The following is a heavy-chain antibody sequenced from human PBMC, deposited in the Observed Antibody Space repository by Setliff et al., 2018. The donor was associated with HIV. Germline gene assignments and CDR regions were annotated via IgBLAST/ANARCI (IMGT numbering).Heavy chain of an antibody. J-gene: IGHJ5*02. D-gene: IGHD3-10*01. Sequence: GGSLRLSCAASGFTVNTNYMTWVRQAPGKGLEWVSVMNGDGTTYNADSVKGRFTISRDDSKNTVYLQMHSLRVEDTDVYYCARGVKWLDPWGQGTLVTVSS. CDR3: ARGVKWLDP. CDR1: GFTVNTNY. V-gene: IGHV3-53*01. CDR2: MNGDGTT.